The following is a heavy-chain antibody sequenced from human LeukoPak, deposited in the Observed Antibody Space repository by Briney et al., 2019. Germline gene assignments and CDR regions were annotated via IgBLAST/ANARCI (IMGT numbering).Heavy chain of an antibody. D-gene: IGHD3-22*01. Sequence: PGGSLRLSCAGSVFTFDYFDMTWVPQAPGKGRECVSGTNWNGGSTDYADSVNSRFTISRDNAKNSLYLQMNSLRAEDTALYYCARDRYYDISGFLDYWGQGTLVTVSS. CDR1: VFTFDYFD. J-gene: IGHJ4*02. CDR3: ARDRYYDISGFLDY. V-gene: IGHV3-20*04. CDR2: TNWNGGST.